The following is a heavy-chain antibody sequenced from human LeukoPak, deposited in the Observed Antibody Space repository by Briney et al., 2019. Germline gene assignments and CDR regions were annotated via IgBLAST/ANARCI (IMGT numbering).Heavy chain of an antibody. V-gene: IGHV3-30*18. CDR2: ISYDGSNK. CDR1: GFTFSSYG. CDR3: AKDPGVAGNHNPNWFDP. D-gene: IGHD6-19*01. J-gene: IGHJ5*02. Sequence: PGGSLRLSCAASGFTFSSYGMHWVRQAPGKGLEWVAVISYDGSNKYYADSVKGRFTISRDNSKNTLYLQMNSLRAEDTAVYYCAKDPGVAGNHNPNWFDPWGQGTLVTVSS.